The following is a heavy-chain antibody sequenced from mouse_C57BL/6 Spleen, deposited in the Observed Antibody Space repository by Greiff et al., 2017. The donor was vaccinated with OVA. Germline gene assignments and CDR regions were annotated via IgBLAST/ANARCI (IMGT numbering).Heavy chain of an antibody. CDR3: ARSLGRGYFDV. CDR1: GYAFTNYL. V-gene: IGHV1-54*01. Sequence: LQESGAELVRPGTSVKVSCKASGYAFTNYLIEWVKQRPGQGLEWIGVINPGSGGTNYNEKFKGKATLTADKSSSTAYMQLSSLTSEDSAVYFCARSLGRGYFDVWGTGTTVTVSS. J-gene: IGHJ1*03. D-gene: IGHD4-1*01. CDR2: INPGSGGT.